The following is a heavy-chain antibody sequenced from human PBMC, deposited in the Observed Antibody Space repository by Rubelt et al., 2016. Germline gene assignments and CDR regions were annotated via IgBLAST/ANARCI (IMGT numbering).Heavy chain of an antibody. CDR2: VSSDGNNK. J-gene: IGHJ4*02. V-gene: IGHV3-30*04. Sequence: GKGLEWVAVVSSDGNNKYYADSVKGRFTISRDNSKNTLYLQVNSLRPEDTAVYYCAREERGGTGTTFYFDYWGQGTLVTVSS. D-gene: IGHD1-1*01. CDR3: AREERGGTGTTFYFDY.